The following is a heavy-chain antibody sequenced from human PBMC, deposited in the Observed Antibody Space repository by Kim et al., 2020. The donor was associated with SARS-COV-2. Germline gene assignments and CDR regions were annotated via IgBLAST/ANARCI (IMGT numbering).Heavy chain of an antibody. CDR2: TYYRSKRYN. D-gene: IGHD6-13*01. V-gene: IGHV6-1*01. CDR1: GDSVSSNSAA. J-gene: IGHJ3*02. CDR3: ARDLAIAAAGTSWNAFDN. Sequence: SQTLSLTCAISGDSVSSNSAAWNWIRQSPSRGLEWLGRTYYRSKRYNDYAVSVKSRITINPDTSKNQFSLQLNSVTPEDTAVYYCARDLAIAAAGTSWNAFDNWGQGTMVTVSS.